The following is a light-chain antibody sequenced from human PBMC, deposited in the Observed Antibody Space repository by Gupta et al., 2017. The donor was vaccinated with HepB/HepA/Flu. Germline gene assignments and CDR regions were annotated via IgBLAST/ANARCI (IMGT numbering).Light chain of an antibody. Sequence: IQMTQSPSSLSASVGDTITITCRASQSVGTYLNWYQQKSGQAPNLLSHGASSLHSGVPSRFSGSGSGTDFTLTITNLQANDSATYYCQQSLNSPRTFGQGTKVE. J-gene: IGKJ1*01. CDR3: QQSLNSPRT. CDR2: GAS. V-gene: IGKV1-39*01. CDR1: QSVGTY.